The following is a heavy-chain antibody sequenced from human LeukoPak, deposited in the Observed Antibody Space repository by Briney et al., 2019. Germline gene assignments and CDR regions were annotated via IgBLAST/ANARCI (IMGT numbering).Heavy chain of an antibody. Sequence: SVKASCKASGGTFSSYAISWVRQAPGQGLEWMGGITPIFGTANYAQKFQGRVTITADKSTSTAYMELSSLRSEDTAVYYCARVPLSRLPRFDPWGQGTLVTVSS. V-gene: IGHV1-69*06. CDR3: ARVPLSRLPRFDP. CDR1: GGTFSSYA. J-gene: IGHJ5*02. D-gene: IGHD6-25*01. CDR2: ITPIFGTA.